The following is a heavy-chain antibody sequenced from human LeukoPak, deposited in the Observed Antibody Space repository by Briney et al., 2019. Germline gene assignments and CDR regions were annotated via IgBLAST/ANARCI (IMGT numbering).Heavy chain of an antibody. J-gene: IGHJ3*02. Sequence: SETLSLTCTVSNASISSSSWAWIRQPPGKGLEWIAFIYDCRPTNHNPSLQSRVRISVDTSKNQFSLKLNSVTASDTAVYYCARDEGYSGGWYSGFDIWGPGTVVTVSS. CDR3: ARDEGYSGGWYSGFDI. D-gene: IGHD6-19*01. CDR2: IYDCRPT. V-gene: IGHV4-59*01. CDR1: NASISSSS.